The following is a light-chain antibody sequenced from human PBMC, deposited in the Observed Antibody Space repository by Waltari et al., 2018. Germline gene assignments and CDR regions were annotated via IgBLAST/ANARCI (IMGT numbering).Light chain of an antibody. CDR3: QQYNSYHT. CDR1: QSISSY. CDR2: AAS. V-gene: IGKV1-39*01. Sequence: DIQMTQSPSSLSASVGDRVTITCRASQSISSYLNWYQQKPGKAPKLLIYAASSLQSGVPSRFSGSGSGTEFTLTISSLQPDDFATYYCQQYNSYHTFGQGTKLEIK. J-gene: IGKJ2*01.